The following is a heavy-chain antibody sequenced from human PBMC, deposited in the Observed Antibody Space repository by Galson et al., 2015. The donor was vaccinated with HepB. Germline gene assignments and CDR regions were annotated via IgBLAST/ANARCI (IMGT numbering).Heavy chain of an antibody. Sequence: SLRLSCAASGFTFSSYGIHWVRQAPGKGLEWVAVISHDGSNKNYADSVKGRFTISRDNSKSTLYLQMNSLGAEDTAVYYCAKEDYTTSSVFLDYWGQGTLVTVSS. CDR2: ISHDGSNK. CDR3: AKEDYTTSSVFLDY. V-gene: IGHV3-30*18. D-gene: IGHD6-6*01. CDR1: GFTFSSYG. J-gene: IGHJ4*02.